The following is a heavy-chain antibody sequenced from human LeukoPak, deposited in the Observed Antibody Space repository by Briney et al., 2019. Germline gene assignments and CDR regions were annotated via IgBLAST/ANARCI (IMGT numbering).Heavy chain of an antibody. CDR3: ASSPGVAGTI. Sequence: PSETLSLTCTVSGDSISSSSYDWGSIRQPPGTGLEWIGSIYYSGSTYYNPSLKSRVTISVDTSKNQFSLRLSPVTAADTAVYYCASSPGVAGTIWGQGTLVTVSS. D-gene: IGHD6-19*01. CDR2: IYYSGST. CDR1: GDSISSSSYD. V-gene: IGHV4-39*01. J-gene: IGHJ4*02.